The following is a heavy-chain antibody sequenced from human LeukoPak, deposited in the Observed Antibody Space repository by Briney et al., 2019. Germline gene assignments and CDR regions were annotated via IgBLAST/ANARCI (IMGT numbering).Heavy chain of an antibody. CDR3: ASPAVYYDILTGYRRPLPFDY. Sequence: ASVKVSCKASGGTFSSYAISWVRQAPGQGLEWMGGIIPIFGTANYAQKFQGRVTITADESTSTAYMELSSLRSEDTAVYYCASPAVYYDILTGYRRPLPFDYWGQGTLVTVSS. V-gene: IGHV1-69*13. J-gene: IGHJ4*02. CDR2: IIPIFGTA. CDR1: GGTFSSYA. D-gene: IGHD3-9*01.